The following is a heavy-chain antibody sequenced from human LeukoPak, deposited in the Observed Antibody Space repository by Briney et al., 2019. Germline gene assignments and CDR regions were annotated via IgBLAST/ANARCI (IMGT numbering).Heavy chain of an antibody. Sequence: TGGSLRLSCAASGITVSDNYMTWVRQAPGKGLEWVSVFYPGGSKYYARPVKGRFAISRDNSNDMLYLQMNGLGVEDTAVYYCARGVYDTSGDVFDIWGQGTMVTVSS. D-gene: IGHD3-22*01. CDR3: ARGVYDTSGDVFDI. CDR1: GITVSDNY. CDR2: FYPGGSK. V-gene: IGHV3-53*01. J-gene: IGHJ3*02.